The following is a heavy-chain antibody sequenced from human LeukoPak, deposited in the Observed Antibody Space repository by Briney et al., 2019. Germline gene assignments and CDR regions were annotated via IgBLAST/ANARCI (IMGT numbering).Heavy chain of an antibody. CDR3: AKIPGTWGQQPGGEAFDI. J-gene: IGHJ3*02. D-gene: IGHD6-13*01. V-gene: IGHV3-23*01. CDR1: GFTFSSYA. CDR2: ISGSGGST. Sequence: GGSLRLFCAASGFTFSSYAMSWVRQAPGKGLEWVSAISGSGGSTYYADSVKGRFTISRDNSKNSLYLQMNSLRAEDTAVYYCAKIPGTWGQQPGGEAFDIWGQGTMVTVSS.